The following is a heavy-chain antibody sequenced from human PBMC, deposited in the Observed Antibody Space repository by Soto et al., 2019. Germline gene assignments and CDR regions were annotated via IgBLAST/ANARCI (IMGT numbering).Heavy chain of an antibody. CDR1: GFTFNDFY. CDR2: ISGRTNYT. D-gene: IGHD3-3*01. J-gene: IGHJ4*02. CDR3: ADGGEWSFNFVY. Sequence: PGGSLRLSCTASGFTFNDFYMTWIRQAPGKGLEWISHISGRTNYTKYTDSVKGRFTISRDNSKNTLYLQMNNLRAEDTAVYYCADGGEWSFNFVYWGQGTPVTVSS. V-gene: IGHV3-11*03.